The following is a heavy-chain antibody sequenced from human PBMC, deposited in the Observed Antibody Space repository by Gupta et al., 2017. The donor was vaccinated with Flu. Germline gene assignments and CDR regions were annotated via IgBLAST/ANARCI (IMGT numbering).Heavy chain of an antibody. CDR1: GGSFSGYY. CDR3: ARGRRVALYGMDF. CDR2: INHSGST. D-gene: IGHD2-15*01. J-gene: IGHJ6*02. Sequence: QVQLQQWGAGLLKPSETLSLTCAVYGGSFSGYYWSWIRQPPGKGLEWIGEINHSGSTNDNPAVKSRVTISVYTAKIQLSLKMRSVKDADTAVYYCARGRRVALYGMDFWGQGTTVTVSS. V-gene: IGHV4-34*01.